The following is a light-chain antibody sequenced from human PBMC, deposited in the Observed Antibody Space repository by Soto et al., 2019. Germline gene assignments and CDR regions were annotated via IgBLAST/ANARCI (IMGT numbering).Light chain of an antibody. Sequence: QSVLTQPPSVSGAPGQRVTISCTGSSSNIGANYDVHWFQQFPGTAPKLLIYSNNNRPSGVPDRFSGSKSGTSASLAITGLQADDEADYYCQSYDISHVVFGGGTKLTVL. CDR3: QSYDISHVV. CDR1: SSNIGANYD. V-gene: IGLV1-40*01. J-gene: IGLJ2*01. CDR2: SNN.